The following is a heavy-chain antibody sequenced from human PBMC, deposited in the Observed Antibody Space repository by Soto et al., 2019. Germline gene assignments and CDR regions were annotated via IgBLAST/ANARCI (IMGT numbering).Heavy chain of an antibody. J-gene: IGHJ6*03. CDR3: ARRNLYQLPPRTNYYYMDV. Sequence: ASVKVSCKASGYTFTSYDINWVRQATGQGLEWMGWMNPNSGNTGYAQKFQGRVTMTRNTSISTAYMELSSLRFEDTAVYYCARRNLYQLPPRTNYYYMDVWGKGTTVTVSS. D-gene: IGHD2-2*01. V-gene: IGHV1-8*01. CDR2: MNPNSGNT. CDR1: GYTFTSYD.